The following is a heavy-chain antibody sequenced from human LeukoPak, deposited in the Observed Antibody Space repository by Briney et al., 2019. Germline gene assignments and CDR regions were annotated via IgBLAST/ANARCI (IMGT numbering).Heavy chain of an antibody. CDR2: ISSSSSYI. Sequence: GGSLRLSRAASGFTFSSYSMNWVRQAPGKGLEWVSSISSSSSYIYYADSVKGRFTISRDNAKNSLYLQMNSLRAEDTAVYYCPRVGSMAGTLDYWGQGTLVTVSS. V-gene: IGHV3-21*01. J-gene: IGHJ4*02. CDR3: PRVGSMAGTLDY. D-gene: IGHD6-19*01. CDR1: GFTFSSYS.